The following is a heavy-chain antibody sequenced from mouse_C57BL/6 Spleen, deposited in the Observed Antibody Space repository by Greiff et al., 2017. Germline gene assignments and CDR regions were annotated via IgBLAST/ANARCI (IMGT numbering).Heavy chain of an antibody. D-gene: IGHD2-10*02. Sequence: EVQGVESGGGLVKPGGSLKLSCAASGFTFSDYGMHWVRQAPEKGLEWVAYISSGSSTINYADTVKGRFTISRDNAKTTLFLQRTSLTSEDTAVYYCARRGYGHYFDYGSQGSTLTVPS. CDR1: GFTFSDYG. V-gene: IGHV5-17*01. CDR3: ARRGYGHYFDY. CDR2: ISSGSSTI. J-gene: IGHJ2*01.